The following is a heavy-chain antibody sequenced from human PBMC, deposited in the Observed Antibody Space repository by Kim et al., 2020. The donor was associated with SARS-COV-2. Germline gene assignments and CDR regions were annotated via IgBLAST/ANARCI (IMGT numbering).Heavy chain of an antibody. CDR2: ISGFGGST. J-gene: IGHJ4*02. D-gene: IGHD3-10*01. CDR3: AKGHSSMGLD. CDR1: GFTFSSYA. V-gene: IGHV3-23*01. Sequence: GGSLRLSCAASGFTFSSYAMSWVRQAPGKGLEWVSSISGFGGSTHYADSVNGRFTISRDNSKNTLYLQMNSLRADDTAVYYCAKGHSSMGLDWGQGTLVSVSS.